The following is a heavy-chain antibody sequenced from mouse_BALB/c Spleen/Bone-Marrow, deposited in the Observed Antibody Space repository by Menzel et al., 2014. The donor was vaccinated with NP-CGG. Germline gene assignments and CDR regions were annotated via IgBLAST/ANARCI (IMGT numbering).Heavy chain of an antibody. J-gene: IGHJ3*01. CDR3: ARGGIAY. CDR1: GYTLTSYW. CDR2: INPSNGRT. V-gene: IGHV1S81*02. Sequence: VQLVESGAELVKPGASVKLSCKASGYTLTSYWMHWVKQRPGQGLEWIGEINPSNGRTNYNEKFKSKATLTVDKSSSAGYTRRRGVTHESSAGYYAARGGIAYRGQRSLGTV.